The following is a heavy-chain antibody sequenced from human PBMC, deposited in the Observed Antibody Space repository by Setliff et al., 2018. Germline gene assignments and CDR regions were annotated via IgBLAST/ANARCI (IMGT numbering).Heavy chain of an antibody. CDR2: IYDSGSS. D-gene: IGHD2-15*01. CDR1: GGSVSNSGFF. J-gene: IGHJ5*02. V-gene: IGHV4-39*01. CDR3: GRGFSRIEGWGNWFDP. Sequence: ETLSLTCTVSGGSVSNSGFFWGWLRQAPGKGLEWIGNIYDSGSSNYNASLKSRLIITRDTSKNQISLKLTSVTAADTAVYYCGRGFSRIEGWGNWFDPWGLGTLVNVSS.